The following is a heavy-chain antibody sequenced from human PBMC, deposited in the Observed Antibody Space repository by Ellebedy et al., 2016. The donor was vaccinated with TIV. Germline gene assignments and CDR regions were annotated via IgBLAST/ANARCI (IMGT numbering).Heavy chain of an antibody. V-gene: IGHV1-18*01. CDR1: GYTFTSYG. CDR3: ARSYCSSTSCQGDQGLPEYFQH. J-gene: IGHJ1*01. D-gene: IGHD2-2*01. Sequence: ASVKVSCXASGYTFTSYGISWVRQAPGQGLEWMGWISAYNGNTNYAQKLQGRVTMTTDTSTSTAYMELRSLRSDDTAVYYCARSYCSSTSCQGDQGLPEYFQHWGQGTLVTVSS. CDR2: ISAYNGNT.